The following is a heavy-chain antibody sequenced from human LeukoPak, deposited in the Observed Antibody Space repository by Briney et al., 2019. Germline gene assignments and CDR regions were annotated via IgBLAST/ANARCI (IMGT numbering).Heavy chain of an antibody. V-gene: IGHV3-74*01. Sequence: GGSLRLSCAASGFTFSSYWMHWVRQAPGKGLVWVSRIKSDGSSTSYADSVKGRFTISRDNAKNTLYLQMNSLRAEDTAVYYCAKGGVYQTPYWYFDFWGRGTLVTVFS. CDR3: AKGGVYQTPYWYFDF. J-gene: IGHJ2*01. D-gene: IGHD2-2*01. CDR1: GFTFSSYW. CDR2: IKSDGSST.